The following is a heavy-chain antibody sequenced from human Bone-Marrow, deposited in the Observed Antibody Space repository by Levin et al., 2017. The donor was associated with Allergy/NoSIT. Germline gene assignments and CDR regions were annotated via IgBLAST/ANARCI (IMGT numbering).Heavy chain of an antibody. CDR1: GYTFTSYG. CDR2: ISAYNGNT. Sequence: ASVKVSCKASGYTFTSYGISWVRQAPGQGLEWMGWISAYNGNTNYAQKLQGRVTMTTDTSTSTAYMELRSLRSDDTAVYYCARGGVLRYFDWPNPLDYWGQGTLVTVSS. V-gene: IGHV1-18*01. CDR3: ARGGVLRYFDWPNPLDY. J-gene: IGHJ4*02. D-gene: IGHD3-9*01.